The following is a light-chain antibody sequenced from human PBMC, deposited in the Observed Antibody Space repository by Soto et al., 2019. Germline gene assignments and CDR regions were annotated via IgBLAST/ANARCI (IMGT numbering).Light chain of an antibody. CDR3: QQSFITPA. J-gene: IGKJ1*01. Sequence: DIPMTQSPSSLSASVGDRVTITCRASQSISSYLSWYQQKPGKAPKLLIYAASTLQSGVPSRFSGSGSGTDFTLTISSLQPEDFAIYYCQQSFITPAFGQGTKVEIK. CDR1: QSISSY. CDR2: AAS. V-gene: IGKV1-39*01.